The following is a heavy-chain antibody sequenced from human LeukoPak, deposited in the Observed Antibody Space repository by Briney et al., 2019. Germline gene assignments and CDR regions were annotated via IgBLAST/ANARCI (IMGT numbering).Heavy chain of an antibody. D-gene: IGHD1-26*01. J-gene: IGHJ6*03. Sequence: GGSLRLSCAASGFTFSRYSMNWVRQAPGKGLEWVSCISSSSSYIYYANSVKGRFTISRDNAKNSLYLQMNSLRAEDTAVYYCARAYSERYGLGYYYMDVWGKGTTVTVSS. CDR3: ARAYSERYGLGYYYMDV. CDR1: GFTFSRYS. CDR2: ISSSSSYI. V-gene: IGHV3-21*01.